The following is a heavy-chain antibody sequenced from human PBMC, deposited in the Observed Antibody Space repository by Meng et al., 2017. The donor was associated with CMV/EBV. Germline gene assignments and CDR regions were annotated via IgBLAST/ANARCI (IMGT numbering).Heavy chain of an antibody. CDR3: ARDGKSIVGATHFDY. V-gene: IGHV1-69*01. CDR2: IIHIYGTA. Sequence: SGGTFSSNAISWVRQAAGQGLEWMGGIIHIYGTANYEQKFQGRVTITANESTSRAEMELSSLRSEDTAVYYCARDGKSIVGATHFDYWGQGTLVTVSS. J-gene: IGHJ4*02. CDR1: GGTFSSNA. D-gene: IGHD1-26*01.